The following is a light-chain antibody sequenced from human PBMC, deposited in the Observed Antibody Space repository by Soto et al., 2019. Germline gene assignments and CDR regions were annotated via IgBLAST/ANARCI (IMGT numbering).Light chain of an antibody. CDR3: QHSYSTPVT. CDR2: AAS. CDR1: QRISNY. Sequence: DIQLTQSPSSLSASLLDRVTITCRSSQRISNYLNWYQQKPGKAPKLLIYAASSLQSGVPSRFSGSGSGTDFTLTISSLQPEDFATYYCQHSYSTPVTFGQGTKVDIK. V-gene: IGKV1-39*01. J-gene: IGKJ1*01.